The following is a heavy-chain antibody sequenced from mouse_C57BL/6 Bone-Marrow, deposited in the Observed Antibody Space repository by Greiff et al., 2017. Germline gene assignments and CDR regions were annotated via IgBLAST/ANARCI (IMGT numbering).Heavy chain of an antibody. V-gene: IGHV5-9-1*02. CDR1: GFTFSSYA. J-gene: IGHJ4*01. D-gene: IGHD1-1*01. CDR3: TRDGNTTVGPNYAMDY. Sequence: EVQRVESGEGLVKHGGSLKLSCAASGFTFSSYAMSWVRQTPEKRLEWVAYISSGGDYIYYADTVKGRFTISRDNARNTLYLQMSSLKSEDTAMYYCTRDGNTTVGPNYAMDYWGQGTSVTVSS. CDR2: ISSGGDYI.